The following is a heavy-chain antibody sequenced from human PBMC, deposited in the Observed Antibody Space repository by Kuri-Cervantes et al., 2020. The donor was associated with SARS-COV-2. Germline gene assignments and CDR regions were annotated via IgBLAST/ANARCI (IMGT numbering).Heavy chain of an antibody. CDR2: IYYSGST. D-gene: IGHD3-10*01. Sequence: SETLSLTCTVSGGSISSYYWSWIRQPPGQGLEWIGYIYYSGSTNYNPSLKSRVTISLDTSKNQFSLSLNSVTPADTAVYYCATKLFGEHWFDPWGQGILVTVSS. CDR1: GGSISSYY. V-gene: IGHV4-59*01. J-gene: IGHJ5*02. CDR3: ATKLFGEHWFDP.